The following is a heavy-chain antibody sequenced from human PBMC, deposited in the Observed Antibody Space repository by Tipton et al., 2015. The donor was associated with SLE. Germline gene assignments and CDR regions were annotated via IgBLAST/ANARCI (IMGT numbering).Heavy chain of an antibody. J-gene: IGHJ4*02. CDR1: GGSISSGSYY. CDR2: IYTSGST. V-gene: IGHV4-61*02. D-gene: IGHD2-2*01. CDR3: ARDLAYCSSTSCFDYFDY. Sequence: TLSLTCTVSGGSISSGSYYWSWIRQPAGKGLEWIGRIYTSGSTNYNPSLKSRVTISVDTPKNRFSLKLSSVTAADTAVYYWARDLAYCSSTSCFDYFDYWGQGTLVTVSS.